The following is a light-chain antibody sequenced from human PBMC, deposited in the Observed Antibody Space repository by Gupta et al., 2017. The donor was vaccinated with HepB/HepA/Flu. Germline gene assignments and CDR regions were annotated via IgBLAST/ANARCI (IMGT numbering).Light chain of an antibody. J-gene: IGLJ2*01. CDR2: DNI. CDR3: QSYDSTLSVAI. CDR1: SSNIGAGFG. Sequence: QFVVTQPPSVPGAPGQRVTISCTGSSSNIGAGFGVHWYQQLPGTAPKLLIYDNINRPSGVPDRFSGSKSGTSASLAITGLQAEDGADYYCQSYDSTLSVAIFGGGTKLTVL. V-gene: IGLV1-40*01.